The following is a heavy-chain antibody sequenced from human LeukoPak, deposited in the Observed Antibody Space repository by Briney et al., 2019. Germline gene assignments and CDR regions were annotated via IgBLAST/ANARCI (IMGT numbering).Heavy chain of an antibody. CDR1: GFTFSSYA. V-gene: IGHV3-23*01. J-gene: IGHJ4*02. D-gene: IGHD2-21*01. CDR2: ISGSGGST. CDR3: AKFLPTHIVVANYYFDY. Sequence: PGGSLRLSCAASGFTFSSYAMSWVRQAPGKGLEWVSAISGSGGSTYHADSVKGRFTISRDNSKNTLYPQMNSLRAEDTAVYYCAKFLPTHIVVANYYFDYWGQGTLVTVSS.